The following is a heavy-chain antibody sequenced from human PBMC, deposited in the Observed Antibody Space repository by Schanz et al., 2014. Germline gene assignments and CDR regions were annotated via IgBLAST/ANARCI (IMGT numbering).Heavy chain of an antibody. J-gene: IGHJ3*02. D-gene: IGHD1-1*01. V-gene: IGHV3-30*19. CDR3: ARDRWDWNNAFDI. CDR2: ISYDGSHK. Sequence: LVESGGGVVQPGRSLRLSCAASGFTFSSYGMHWVRQVPGKGLEWVAVISYDGSHKDYADSVKGRFTISRDNSKNTLYLQMNSLRAEDTAVYYCARDRWDWNNAFDIWGQGTMVTVSS. CDR1: GFTFSSYG.